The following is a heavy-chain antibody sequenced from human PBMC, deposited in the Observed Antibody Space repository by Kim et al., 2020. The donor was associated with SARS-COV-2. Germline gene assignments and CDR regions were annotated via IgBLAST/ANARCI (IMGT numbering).Heavy chain of an antibody. CDR3: AKAEAYDY. J-gene: IGHJ4*02. V-gene: IGHV3-30*02. Sequence: EKNQYCADHGSAQFTIYRDESKDTLYLQMNSLRAEDTAVYYCAKAEAYDYWGQGTLVTVSS. CDR2: EKNQ.